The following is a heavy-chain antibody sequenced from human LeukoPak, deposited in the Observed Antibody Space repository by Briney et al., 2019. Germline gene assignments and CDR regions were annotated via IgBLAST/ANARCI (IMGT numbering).Heavy chain of an antibody. CDR3: ARAQVGSGWYNGDY. V-gene: IGHV3-33*01. Sequence: PGRSLTLSCAASGFTFSSYAMHWVRQAPGKGLEWVAVIWYDGSNKYYADSVKGRFTISRDNSKNTLYLQMNSLRAEDTAVYYCARAQVGSGWYNGDYWGQGTLVTVSS. CDR2: IWYDGSNK. CDR1: GFTFSSYA. D-gene: IGHD6-19*01. J-gene: IGHJ4*02.